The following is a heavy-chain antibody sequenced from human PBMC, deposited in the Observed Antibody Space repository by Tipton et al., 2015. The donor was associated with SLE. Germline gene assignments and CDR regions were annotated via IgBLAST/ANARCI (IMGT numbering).Heavy chain of an antibody. V-gene: IGHV3-23*01. D-gene: IGHD6-19*01. Sequence: SLRLSCAASGFIFNNNAMSWVRQAPGKGMEWVSGISGSGPDTNYADPVKGRFTISRDNSRNTLYLQMSSLRADDTAVYYCVKDRQWLRATIFDHWGQGTPVTVSS. CDR1: GFIFNNNA. CDR3: VKDRQWLRATIFDH. J-gene: IGHJ5*02. CDR2: ISGSGPDT.